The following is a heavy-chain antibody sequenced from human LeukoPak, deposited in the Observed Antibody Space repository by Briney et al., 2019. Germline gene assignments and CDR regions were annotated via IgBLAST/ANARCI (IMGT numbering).Heavy chain of an antibody. CDR1: GFKFSDHW. Sequence: GGSLRLSCVASGFKFSDHWMNWFRQAPGKGLEWVATIKTDGSEQHYVDSVKGRFTISRDNAKDSLYLQINSLRAEDTAVYYCARDWQKYYYDSSPRFVGGGAFDIWGQGTMVTVSS. D-gene: IGHD3-22*01. V-gene: IGHV3-7*01. CDR3: ARDWQKYYYDSSPRFVGGGAFDI. J-gene: IGHJ3*02. CDR2: IKTDGSEQ.